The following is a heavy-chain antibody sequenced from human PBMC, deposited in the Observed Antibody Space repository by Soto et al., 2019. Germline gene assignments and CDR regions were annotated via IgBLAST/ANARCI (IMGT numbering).Heavy chain of an antibody. Sequence: QVQLVESGGGVVQPGRSLRLSCAASGFTFSSYGMHWVRQAPGKGLEWVAVIWYDGSNKYYADSVKGRFTISRDNSKNTLYLQMNSLRAEDTAVYYCARDPAMVTLWYFDLWGRGTLVTVSS. CDR1: GFTFSSYG. CDR3: ARDPAMVTLWYFDL. CDR2: IWYDGSNK. V-gene: IGHV3-33*01. J-gene: IGHJ2*01. D-gene: IGHD5-18*01.